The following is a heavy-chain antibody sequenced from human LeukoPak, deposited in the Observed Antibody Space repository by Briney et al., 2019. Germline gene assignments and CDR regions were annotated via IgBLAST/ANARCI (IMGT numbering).Heavy chain of an antibody. CDR1: GFTFSSYA. Sequence: GGSLRLSCAASGFTFSSYAMSWVRQAPCKGLEWVTVVSADGRTQLYSDSVKGRFTISRDNSLNTLHLQMNSLRTEDTAVYYCAREFGHNRWYFDYWGQGALVTVSS. CDR2: VSADGRTQ. V-gene: IGHV3-30*03. D-gene: IGHD5-24*01. J-gene: IGHJ4*02. CDR3: AREFGHNRWYFDY.